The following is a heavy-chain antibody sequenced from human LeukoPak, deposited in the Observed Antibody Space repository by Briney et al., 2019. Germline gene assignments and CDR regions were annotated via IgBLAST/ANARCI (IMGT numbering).Heavy chain of an antibody. CDR2: ISGSGGST. CDR1: GFTFSSYA. Sequence: GGSLRLSCAASGFTFSSYAMSWVRQAPGKGLEWVSAISGSGGSTYYADSVKGRFTISRDNSKNTLYLQMNSLRAEDTAVYYCAKDWGPDRPPDIVVVPAAIQSAQPIYWGQGTLVTVSS. D-gene: IGHD2-2*01. V-gene: IGHV3-23*01. CDR3: AKDWGPDRPPDIVVVPAAIQSAQPIY. J-gene: IGHJ4*02.